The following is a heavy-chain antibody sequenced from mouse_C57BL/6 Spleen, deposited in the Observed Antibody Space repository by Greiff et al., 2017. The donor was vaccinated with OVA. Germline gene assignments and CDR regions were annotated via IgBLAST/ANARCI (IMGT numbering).Heavy chain of an antibody. Sequence: VKLMESGPGLAQPSQSLSITCTVSGFSLTSYGVHWVRQSPGKGLEWLGVIWRGGSTDYNAAFMSRLSITKDNSKSQVFFKMNSLQADDTAIYYCAKNFDYGYWYFDVWGTGTTVTVSS. CDR3: AKNFDYGYWYFDV. J-gene: IGHJ1*03. CDR1: GFSLTSYG. V-gene: IGHV2-5*01. D-gene: IGHD2-4*01. CDR2: IWRGGST.